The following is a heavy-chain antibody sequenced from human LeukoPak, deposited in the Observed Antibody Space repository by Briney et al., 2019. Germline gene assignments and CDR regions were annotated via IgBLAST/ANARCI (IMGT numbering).Heavy chain of an antibody. CDR1: GFSFSSYS. V-gene: IGHV4-59*01. D-gene: IGHD3-16*02. Sequence: GSLRLSCAAGGFSFSSYSMNWVRQAPGKRLEWIGYIYYSGSTNYNPSLKSRVTISVDTSKNQFSLKLSSVTAADTAVYYCARVNDYVWGSYRLGGDYFDYWGQGTLVTVSS. CDR3: ARVNDYVWGSYRLGGDYFDY. J-gene: IGHJ4*02. CDR2: IYYSGST.